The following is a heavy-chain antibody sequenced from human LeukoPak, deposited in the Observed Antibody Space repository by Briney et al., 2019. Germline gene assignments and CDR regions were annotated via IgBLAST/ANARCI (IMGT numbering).Heavy chain of an antibody. CDR1: GGTFSGYA. CDR3: ARGPFKGYCGGDCYALRYYYYYMDV. V-gene: IGHV1-69*05. CDR2: IIPIFGTA. J-gene: IGHJ6*03. D-gene: IGHD2-21*02. Sequence: SVKVSCKASGGTFSGYAISWVRQAPGQGLEWMGGIIPIFGTANYAQKFQGRVTITTDESTSTAYMELSSLRSEDTAVYYCARGPFKGYCGGDCYALRYYYYYMDVWGKGTTVTVSS.